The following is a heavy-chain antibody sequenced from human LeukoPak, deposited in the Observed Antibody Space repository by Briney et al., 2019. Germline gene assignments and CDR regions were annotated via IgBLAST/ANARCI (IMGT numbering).Heavy chain of an antibody. CDR2: ISGSGGST. V-gene: IGHV3-23*01. J-gene: IGHJ4*02. Sequence: WGSLRLSCAASGFTFSSYSMNWVRQAPGKGLEWVSAISGSGGSTYYADSVKGRFTISRDNSKNTLYLQMNSLRAEDTAVYYCAKDNAYSSGWLYYFDYWGQGTLVTVSS. CDR1: GFTFSSYS. D-gene: IGHD6-19*01. CDR3: AKDNAYSSGWLYYFDY.